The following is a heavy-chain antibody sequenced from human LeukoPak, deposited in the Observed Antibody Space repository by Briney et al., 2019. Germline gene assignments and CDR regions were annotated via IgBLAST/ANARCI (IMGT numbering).Heavy chain of an antibody. Sequence: GGSLRLSCAASGFTFSSYGMHWVRQAPGKGLEWVAFIWYDESNKYYADSVKGRFTISRDNSKNTLYLQMNSLRAEDTAVYYCARDCCLRYASGNWGQGTLVTVSS. CDR1: GFTFSSYG. D-gene: IGHD3-9*01. CDR3: ARDCCLRYASGN. V-gene: IGHV3-33*08. CDR2: IWYDESNK. J-gene: IGHJ4*02.